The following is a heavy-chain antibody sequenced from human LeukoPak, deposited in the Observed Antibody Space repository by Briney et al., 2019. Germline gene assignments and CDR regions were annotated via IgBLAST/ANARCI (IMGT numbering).Heavy chain of an antibody. J-gene: IGHJ4*02. D-gene: IGHD3-10*01. CDR1: GFTFSSYA. CDR2: ISYDGSNK. CDR3: ARDRYGSGSYLCY. Sequence: GGSLRLSCAASGFTFSSYAMHWVRQAPGKGLEWVAVISYDGSNKYYADSVKGRFTISRDNSKNTLYLQMNSLRAEDTAVYYCARDRYGSGSYLCYWGQGTLVTVSS. V-gene: IGHV3-30-3*01.